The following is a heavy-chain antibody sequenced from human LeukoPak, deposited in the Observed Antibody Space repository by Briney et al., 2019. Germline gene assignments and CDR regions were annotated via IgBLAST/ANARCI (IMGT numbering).Heavy chain of an antibody. D-gene: IGHD2-21*02. J-gene: IGHJ6*04. CDR3: ASSSRYCGGDRYSWYYGMDV. CDR1: GGSISSSNW. CDR2: IYHSGST. Sequence: SGTLSLTCAVSGGSISSSNWWSWVRQPPGKGLEWIGEIYHSGSTNYNPSLKSRVTISVDKSKNQFSLKLSSVTAADTAVYYCASSSRYCGGDRYSWYYGMDVWGKGTTVTVSS. V-gene: IGHV4-4*02.